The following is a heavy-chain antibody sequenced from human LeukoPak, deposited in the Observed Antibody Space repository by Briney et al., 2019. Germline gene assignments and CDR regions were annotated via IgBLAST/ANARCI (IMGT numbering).Heavy chain of an antibody. D-gene: IGHD6-13*01. CDR1: GFTFSSYA. CDR3: AKERGNVAAGPTDY. J-gene: IGHJ4*02. Sequence: GGSLRLSCAASGFTFSSYAMSWVRQAPGKGLEWVSAIGSSGGSTYYADSVKGRFTISRDNSKNTLYLQMNSLRAEDTAVYYCAKERGNVAAGPTDYWGQGTLVTVSS. CDR2: IGSSGGST. V-gene: IGHV3-23*01.